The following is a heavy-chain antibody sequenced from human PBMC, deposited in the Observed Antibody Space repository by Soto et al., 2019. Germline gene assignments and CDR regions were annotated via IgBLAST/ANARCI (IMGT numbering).Heavy chain of an antibody. CDR3: ARITPPYDFWSGYSNDAFDI. V-gene: IGHV3-66*01. Sequence: GGSLRLSCAASGFTFSSYAMSWVRQAPGKGLEWVSVIYSGGSTYYADSVKGRFTISRDNSKNTLYLQMNSLRAEDTAVYYCARITPPYDFWSGYSNDAFDIWGQGTMVTVSS. CDR2: IYSGGST. D-gene: IGHD3-3*01. J-gene: IGHJ3*02. CDR1: GFTFSSYA.